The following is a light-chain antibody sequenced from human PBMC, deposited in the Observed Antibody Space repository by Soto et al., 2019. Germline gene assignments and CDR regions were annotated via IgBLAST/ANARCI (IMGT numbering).Light chain of an antibody. CDR3: QQYNSYWT. V-gene: IGKV1-5*03. CDR2: KAS. CDR1: QSISSW. Sequence: DIQMTQSPFTLSASVGDRVTITCRASQSISSWLAWYQQKPGKAPNLLIYKASTLESGVPSRFSGSGSGTEFTLTISSLQPDDFATYYCQQYNSYWTFGQGIKVEIK. J-gene: IGKJ1*01.